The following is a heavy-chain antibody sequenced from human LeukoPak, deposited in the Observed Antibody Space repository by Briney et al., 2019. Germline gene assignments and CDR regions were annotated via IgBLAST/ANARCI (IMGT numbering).Heavy chain of an antibody. CDR1: GGSISSGGYS. V-gene: IGHV4-30-2*01. Sequence: SETLSLTCAVSGGSISSGGYSWSWIRQPPGKGLEWIGYIYHSGSTYYNPSLKSRVTISVDRSKNQFSLKLSSVTAADTAVYYCARASTVTTEISWFDPWGKGTLVTVSP. CDR2: IYHSGST. CDR3: ARASTVTTEISWFDP. J-gene: IGHJ5*02. D-gene: IGHD4-17*01.